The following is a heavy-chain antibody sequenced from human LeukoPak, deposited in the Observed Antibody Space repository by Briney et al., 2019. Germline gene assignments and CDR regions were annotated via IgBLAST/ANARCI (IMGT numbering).Heavy chain of an antibody. CDR2: ISYDGSNK. D-gene: IGHD3-3*01. J-gene: IGHJ4*02. Sequence: GGFLRLSCAASGFTFSSYAMHWVRQAPGKGLEWVAVISYDGSNKYYADSVKGRFTISRDNSKNTLYLQMNSLRAEDTAVYYCASASPDDFWSGYPTYYFDYWGQGTLVTVSS. CDR1: GFTFSSYA. CDR3: ASASPDDFWSGYPTYYFDY. V-gene: IGHV3-30-3*01.